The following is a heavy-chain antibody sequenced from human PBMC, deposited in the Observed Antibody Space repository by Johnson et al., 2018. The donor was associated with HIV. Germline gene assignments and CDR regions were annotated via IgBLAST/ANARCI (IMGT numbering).Heavy chain of an antibody. D-gene: IGHD6-19*01. J-gene: IGHJ3*02. CDR2: VSYDGSNK. CDR3: ARDREYGLAWGWALDI. CDR1: GFTFSSYA. V-gene: IGHV3-30*04. Sequence: QVQLVESGGGVVQPGRSLRLSCAASGFTFSSYAMHWVRQAPGKGLEWVAIVSYDGSNKYCADSVKGRFTISRDNSKTTLYLQTNSLRAEDTAVYYCARDREYGLAWGWALDIWGQGTMVAVSS.